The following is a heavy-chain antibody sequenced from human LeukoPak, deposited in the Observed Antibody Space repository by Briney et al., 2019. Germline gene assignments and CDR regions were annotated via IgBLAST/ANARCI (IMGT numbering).Heavy chain of an antibody. D-gene: IGHD6-13*01. CDR1: GFTVSSNY. V-gene: IGHV3-23*01. CDR2: ISGSGGTT. Sequence: GGSLRLSCAASGFTVSSNYMSWVRQAPGKGLEWVSAISGSGGTTYYADSVKGRFTISRDNSKNTLYLQMNSLRAEDTAVYYCAKDSSTWLTIGAFDIWGQGTLVPVSS. J-gene: IGHJ3*02. CDR3: AKDSSTWLTIGAFDI.